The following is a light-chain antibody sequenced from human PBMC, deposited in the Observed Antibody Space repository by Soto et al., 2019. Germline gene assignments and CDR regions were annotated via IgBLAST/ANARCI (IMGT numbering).Light chain of an antibody. J-gene: IGLJ1*01. V-gene: IGLV1-40*01. CDR2: GNS. CDR1: SSNIGAGYD. CDR3: QSYDSSLSGAYV. Sequence: QSVLTQPPSVSGAPGQRVTISCTGSSSNIGAGYDVHWYQQLPGTAPKLLIYGNSNRPSGVPDRFSGSKSGTSASLAITGLQAEDEADYYCQSYDSSLSGAYVFGTVTNVTVL.